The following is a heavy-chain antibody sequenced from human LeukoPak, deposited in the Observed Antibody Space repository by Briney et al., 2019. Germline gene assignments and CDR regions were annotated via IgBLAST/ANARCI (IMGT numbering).Heavy chain of an antibody. D-gene: IGHD5-12*01. CDR2: IYRSGST. V-gene: IGHV4-4*02. CDR1: GFTFDDYG. CDR3: ARYRGASGYHFDY. Sequence: GSLRLSCAASGFTFDDYGMSWVRQPPGKGLEWIGEIYRSGSTNYNPSLKSRVTISLDKSKNHFSLRLSSVTAADTAVYYCARYRGASGYHFDYWGQGTLVTVSS. J-gene: IGHJ4*02.